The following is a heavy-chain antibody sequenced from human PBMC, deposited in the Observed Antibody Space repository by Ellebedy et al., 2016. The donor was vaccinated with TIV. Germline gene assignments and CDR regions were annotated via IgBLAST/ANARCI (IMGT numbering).Heavy chain of an antibody. CDR3: AVEALDYYDSSGYSPHFDY. V-gene: IGHV4-59*06. CDR2: IYYSGST. J-gene: IGHJ4*02. CDR1: GGSISGYY. Sequence: SETLSLXCTVSGGSISGYYWSWIRQPPGKGLEWIGHIYYSGSTYYNPSLKSRVTISVDTSKNQFSLKLSSVTAADTAVYYCAVEALDYYDSSGYSPHFDYWGQGTLVTVSS. D-gene: IGHD3-22*01.